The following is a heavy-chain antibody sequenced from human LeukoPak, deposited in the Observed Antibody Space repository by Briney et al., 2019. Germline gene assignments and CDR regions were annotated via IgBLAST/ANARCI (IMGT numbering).Heavy chain of an antibody. V-gene: IGHV3-74*01. D-gene: IGHD2-15*01. CDR1: GFTFSDYW. CDR3: ARDLSHCSGGSCYSAHFDY. CDR2: INTDMSST. Sequence: GGSLRLSCAASGFTFSDYWMHWVRQAPGKGLVWVSRINTDMSSTIYTDSVKGRFTISRDNAKNTLYLQMNSLRAEDTAVYYCARDLSHCSGGSCYSAHFDYWGLGTLATVSS. J-gene: IGHJ4*02.